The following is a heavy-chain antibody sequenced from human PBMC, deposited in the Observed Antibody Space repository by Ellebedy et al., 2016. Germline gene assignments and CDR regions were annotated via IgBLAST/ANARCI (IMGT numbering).Heavy chain of an antibody. J-gene: IGHJ4*02. V-gene: IGHV3-7*03. Sequence: GGSLRLSXAASGFTFSSYWMNWVRQAPGKGLEWVASIKQDESEKYYLDSVKGRFTISRDNAKNSVYLQMNSLRAEDTALYYCARIYYDSSGYYPPDFWGQGTLVTVSS. CDR3: ARIYYDSSGYYPPDF. CDR1: GFTFSSYW. D-gene: IGHD3-22*01. CDR2: IKQDESEK.